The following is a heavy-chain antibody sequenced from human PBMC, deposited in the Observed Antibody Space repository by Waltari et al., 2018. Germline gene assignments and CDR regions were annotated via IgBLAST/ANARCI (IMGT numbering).Heavy chain of an antibody. CDR1: GFTFNSSE. Sequence: EVQLVESGGGLVQPGGSLRLSCVASGFTFNSSEMNWVRQTPGKGLGWVSYISRSGSAIYYPDSVKGRFTISRDNAKNSLYLQMHSLRAEDTAIYYCVSVYCGADCSPDYWGQGTLVTVSS. J-gene: IGHJ4*02. CDR2: ISRSGSAI. CDR3: VSVYCGADCSPDY. V-gene: IGHV3-48*03. D-gene: IGHD2-21*02.